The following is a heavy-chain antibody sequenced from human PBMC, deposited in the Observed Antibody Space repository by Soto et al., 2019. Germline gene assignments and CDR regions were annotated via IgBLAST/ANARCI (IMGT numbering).Heavy chain of an antibody. J-gene: IGHJ4*02. CDR1: GGSISSGGYY. CDR2: IYYSGST. CDR3: VRGPGTMAKIDY. Sequence: PSETLSLTCTVSGGSISSGGYYWSWIRQHPGKGLEWIGYIYYSGSTYYNPSLKSRVTISVDTSKNQFSLKLSSVTAADTAVYYCVRGPGTMAKIDYWGQGTLVTVSS. V-gene: IGHV4-31*03. D-gene: IGHD3-10*01.